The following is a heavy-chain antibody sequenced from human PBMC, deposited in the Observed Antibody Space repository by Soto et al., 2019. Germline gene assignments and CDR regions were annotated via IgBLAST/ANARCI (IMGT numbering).Heavy chain of an antibody. CDR1: GGSISSSSYY. D-gene: IGHD2-21*02. V-gene: IGHV4-39*01. Sequence: SETLSLTCTVSGGSISSSSYYWGWIRQPPGKGLEWIGSIYYSGSTYYNPSLKSRVTISVDTSKNQFSLKLSSVTAADTAVYYCATRGYCGGDCYSGDQYGMGVWGQGTTVTVS. CDR3: ATRGYCGGDCYSGDQYGMGV. J-gene: IGHJ6*02. CDR2: IYYSGST.